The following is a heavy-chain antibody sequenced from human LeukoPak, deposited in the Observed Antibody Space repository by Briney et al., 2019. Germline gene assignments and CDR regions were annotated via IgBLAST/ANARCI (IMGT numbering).Heavy chain of an antibody. J-gene: IGHJ4*02. D-gene: IGHD4-17*01. CDR3: ARLTVTKYDY. CDR1: GFAFSSCW. Sequence: AGGSLRLSCAASGFAFSSCWMSWVGQAPGKGLEWVASIKQDGSEKYYVDSVKGRFTISRDNAKNSLCLQMNSLRAEDTAVYSCARLTVTKYDYWGQGTLVTVSS. V-gene: IGHV3-7*02. CDR2: IKQDGSEK.